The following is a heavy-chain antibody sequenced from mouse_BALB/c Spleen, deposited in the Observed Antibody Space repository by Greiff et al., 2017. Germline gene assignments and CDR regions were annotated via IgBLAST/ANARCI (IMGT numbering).Heavy chain of an antibody. D-gene: IGHD1-2*01. J-gene: IGHJ3*01. V-gene: IGHV1-83*01. Sequence: VQLQQSGPELVKPGASVKMSCKASGYTFTDYDICWVKQRTGQGLEWIGEIYPGSGSTYYNEKFKGKATLTADKSSNTAYMQLSSLTSEDAAYYFGAGGDITTAPAWFAYWGQGTLVTVSA. CDR3: AGGDITTAPAWFAY. CDR1: GYTFTDYD. CDR2: IYPGSGST.